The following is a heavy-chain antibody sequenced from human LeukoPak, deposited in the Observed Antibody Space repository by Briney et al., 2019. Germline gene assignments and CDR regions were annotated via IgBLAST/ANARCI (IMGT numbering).Heavy chain of an antibody. V-gene: IGHV3-21*01. CDR2: ISSSSNYI. J-gene: IGHJ4*02. D-gene: IGHD3-16*02. CDR1: GFTFSTYS. Sequence: GGSLRLFCAVSGFTFSTYSMNWVRQAPGKGLEWDSSISSSSNYIYYADSVRGRFTISRDNAKSSLSLQMNSLRVEDTAVYYCARGPYDYVWGSYRYTSYWGQGTLVTVSS. CDR3: ARGPYDYVWGSYRYTSY.